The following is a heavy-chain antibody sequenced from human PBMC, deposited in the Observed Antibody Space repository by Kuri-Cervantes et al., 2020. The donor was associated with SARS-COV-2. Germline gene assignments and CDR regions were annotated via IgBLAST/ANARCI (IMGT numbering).Heavy chain of an antibody. J-gene: IGHJ6*02. CDR2: INPDGSYT. V-gene: IGHV3-74*01. CDR3: AKDIRGWYRGLYYYGMDV. Sequence: GESLKISCAASGFTFSGHWIHWVRQAPGKGLVWVSRINPDGSYTNNADSVKGRFTLSRDNAKNMLFLQMNSLRAEDTAVYYCAKDIRGWYRGLYYYGMDVWGQGTTVTGSS. CDR1: GFTFSGHW. D-gene: IGHD6-19*01.